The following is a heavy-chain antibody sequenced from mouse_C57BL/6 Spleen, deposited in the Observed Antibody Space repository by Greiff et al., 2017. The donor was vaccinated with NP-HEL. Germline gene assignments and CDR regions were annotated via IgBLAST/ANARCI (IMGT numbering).Heavy chain of an antibody. J-gene: IGHJ3*01. CDR1: GYTFTDYY. D-gene: IGHD3-2*02. V-gene: IGHV1-19*01. Sequence: VQLQQSGPVLVKPGASVKMSCKASGYTFTDYYMNWVKQSHGKSLEWIGVINPYNGGTSYNQKFKGKATLTVDKSSSTAYMELNSLTSEDSAVYYCAREAQATSAWFAYWGQGTLVTVSA. CDR2: INPYNGGT. CDR3: AREAQATSAWFAY.